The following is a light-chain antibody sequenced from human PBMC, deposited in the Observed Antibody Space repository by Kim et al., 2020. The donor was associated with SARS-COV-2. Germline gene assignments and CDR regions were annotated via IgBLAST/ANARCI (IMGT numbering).Light chain of an antibody. Sequence: WAPGESATLSCRASQSVSSSYLAWYQQKPGQAPRLLIYGASSRATGIPDRFSGSGSGTDFTLTISRLEPEDFAVYYCQQYGSSPYSFGQGTKLE. CDR2: GAS. J-gene: IGKJ2*03. CDR3: QQYGSSPYS. V-gene: IGKV3-20*01. CDR1: QSVSSSY.